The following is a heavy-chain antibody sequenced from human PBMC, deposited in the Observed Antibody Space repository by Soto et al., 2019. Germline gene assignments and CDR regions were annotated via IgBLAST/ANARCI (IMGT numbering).Heavy chain of an antibody. CDR2: IHYNGNT. V-gene: IGHV4-61*08. D-gene: IGHD5-12*01. J-gene: IGHJ4*02. CDR3: AREGNLGRWLQPLDF. Sequence: SETLSLTCAVSGGSISSGGYSWTWIRQPPGKGLEWIGNIHYNGNTKYNPSLKSRVTMSVDTSKNQFSLKLISVTAADTAKYFCAREGNLGRWLQPLDFWGQGTLVTVSS. CDR1: GGSISSGGYS.